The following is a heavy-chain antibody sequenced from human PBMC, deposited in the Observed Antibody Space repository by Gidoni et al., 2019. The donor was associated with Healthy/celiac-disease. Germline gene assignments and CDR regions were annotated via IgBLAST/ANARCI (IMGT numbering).Heavy chain of an antibody. CDR3: ARDIVLMVYATFDY. J-gene: IGHJ4*02. CDR1: GGSTSSSSYY. CDR2: IYYSGST. D-gene: IGHD2-8*01. Sequence: QLQLQASGPGLVKPSETPSRICTVSGGSTSSSSYYWGWLRQPPGKGLGWIGSIYYSGSTYYNPSLKSRVTISVDTSKNQFSLKLSSVTAADTAVYYCARDIVLMVYATFDYWGQGTLVTVSS. V-gene: IGHV4-39*01.